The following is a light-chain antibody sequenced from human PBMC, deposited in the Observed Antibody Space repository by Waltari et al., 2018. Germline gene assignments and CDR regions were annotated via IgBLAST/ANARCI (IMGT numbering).Light chain of an antibody. CDR3: SSYVGRNTL. CDR2: EVS. V-gene: IGLV2-8*01. J-gene: IGLJ2*01. Sequence: QSALTQPPSASGAPGQSVTISCTGTSSDVGGYNYVSWYQPPPGEAPRLLSYEVSKRPAGGHNRFSGSKSGNTASLTVSGLQAEDEGDYYCSSYVGRNTLFGGGTKLTVL. CDR1: SSDVGGYNY.